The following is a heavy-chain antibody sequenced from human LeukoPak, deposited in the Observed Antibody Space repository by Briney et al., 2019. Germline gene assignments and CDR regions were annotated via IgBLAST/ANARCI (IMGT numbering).Heavy chain of an antibody. CDR1: GGTFSSYA. V-gene: IGHV1-69*13. D-gene: IGHD3-22*01. Sequence: SVKVSCKASGGTFSSYAISWVRQAPGQGLEWMVGIIPIFGTANYAQKFQGRVTITADESTSTAYMELSSLRSEDTAVYYCARVTLHYYDSSGYSFDAFDIWGQGTMVTVSS. J-gene: IGHJ3*02. CDR2: IIPIFGTA. CDR3: ARVTLHYYDSSGYSFDAFDI.